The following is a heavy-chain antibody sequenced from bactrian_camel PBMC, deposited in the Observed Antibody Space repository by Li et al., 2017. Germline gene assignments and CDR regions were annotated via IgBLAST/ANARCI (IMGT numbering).Heavy chain of an antibody. V-gene: IGHV3-3*01. CDR1: GHSRGSNC. D-gene: IGHD1*01. CDR2: IRRSGGET. J-gene: IGHJ7*01. Sequence: HVQLVESGGGSVQTGGSLRLSCVVSGHSRGSNCVGWYRLPPGRAPAEREGIAAIRRSGGETWYAGSVKGRFTISQDNAKTVYLQMDSLNTEDTAMYYCAANLYVRSCGRLGGFVLSRACLAARRISVLGHRDPGHRL.